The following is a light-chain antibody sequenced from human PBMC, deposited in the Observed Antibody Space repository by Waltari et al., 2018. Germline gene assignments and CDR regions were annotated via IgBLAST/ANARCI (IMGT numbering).Light chain of an antibody. J-gene: IGKJ1*01. CDR2: WAS. CDR3: QQYYTSWT. CDR1: QSVLYSSSNKNY. V-gene: IGKV4-1*01. Sequence: DIVMTQSPDSLAVSLGERATFNCKSSQSVLYSSSNKNYLAWYQQKPGQPPKLLIYWASTRESGVPYRFSGSGSGTDFTLTISSLQAEDVAGYYCQQYYTSWTFGQGTKVEIK.